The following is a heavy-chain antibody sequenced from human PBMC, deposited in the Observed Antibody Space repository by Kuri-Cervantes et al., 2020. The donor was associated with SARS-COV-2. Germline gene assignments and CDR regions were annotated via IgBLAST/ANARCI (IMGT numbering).Heavy chain of an antibody. CDR2: IVVGSGNT. J-gene: IGHJ6*02. CDR1: GFTFTSSA. CDR3: AADYGGNTYYYYYGMDV. Sequence: SVKVSCKASGFTFTSSAVQWVRQARGQRLEWIGWIVVGSGNTNYAQKFQERVTITRDMSTGTAYMELSSLRSEDTAVYYCAADYGGNTYYYYYGMDVWGQGTTVTVSS. D-gene: IGHD4-23*01. V-gene: IGHV1-58*01.